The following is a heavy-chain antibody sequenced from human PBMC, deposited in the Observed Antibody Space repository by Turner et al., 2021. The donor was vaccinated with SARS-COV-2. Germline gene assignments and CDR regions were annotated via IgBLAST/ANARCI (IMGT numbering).Heavy chain of an antibody. Sequence: EVKLVETGGGLIQPGGSLRLSCAASGLIVSSNYMNWVRQAPGKGLEWVSVIYSGGSTYYADSVKGRFTISRDNSKNTLYLQMNSLRAEDTAVYYCARDLGTYGVDVWGQGTTVTVSS. CDR2: IYSGGST. D-gene: IGHD6-13*01. V-gene: IGHV3-53*02. CDR3: ARDLGTYGVDV. CDR1: GLIVSSNY. J-gene: IGHJ6*02.